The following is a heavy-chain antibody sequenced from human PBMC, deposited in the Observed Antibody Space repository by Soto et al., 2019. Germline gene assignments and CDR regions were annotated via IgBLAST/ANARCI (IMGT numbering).Heavy chain of an antibody. D-gene: IGHD3-9*01. J-gene: IGHJ6*02. Sequence: PGESLKISCKGSGYSFTSYWISWVRQMPGKGLEWMGRIDPSDSYTDYSPSFQGHVTISADKSISTAYLQWSSLKASDTAMYYCTTTGAYYYDILTGYPTYGMDVWGQGTTVTVSS. CDR2: IDPSDSYT. V-gene: IGHV5-10-1*01. CDR1: GYSFTSYW. CDR3: TTTGAYYYDILTGYPTYGMDV.